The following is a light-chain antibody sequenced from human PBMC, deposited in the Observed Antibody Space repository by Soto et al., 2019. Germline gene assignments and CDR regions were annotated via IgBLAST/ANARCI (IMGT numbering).Light chain of an antibody. CDR3: QSYDSTLSARYV. CDR1: RSNIGAGYD. V-gene: IGLV1-40*01. J-gene: IGLJ1*01. CDR2: GNN. Sequence: QSVLTQPPSVYGAPGPRVTISCTGSRSNIGAGYDVHWYQQRPGTAPKLLIFGNNNRPSGVPDRFSGSKSGTSASLAITGLQAEDEGDYYCQSYDSTLSARYVFGSGTKLTVL.